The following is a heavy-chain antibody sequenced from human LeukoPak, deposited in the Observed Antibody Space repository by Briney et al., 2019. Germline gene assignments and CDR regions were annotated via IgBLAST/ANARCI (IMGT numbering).Heavy chain of an antibody. Sequence: SQTLSLTCTVSGGSISSGSYYWSWIRQPAGKGLEWIGRIYTSGSTNYNPSLKSRVTISVDTSKNQFSLKLSSVTAADTAVYYCASEGIASRNFDHWGQGTLVTVSS. D-gene: IGHD6-6*01. V-gene: IGHV4-61*02. CDR2: IYTSGST. CDR1: GGSISSGSYY. CDR3: ASEGIASRNFDH. J-gene: IGHJ4*02.